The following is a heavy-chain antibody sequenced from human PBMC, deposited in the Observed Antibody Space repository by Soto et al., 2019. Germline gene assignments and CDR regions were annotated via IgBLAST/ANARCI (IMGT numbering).Heavy chain of an antibody. Sequence: EVQLVESGGDLVQPGRSLRLSCAASGFTFGEYAMHWVRQVPGKGLQWVSGISWNSGIMVYADSVKGRFTISRDNARNSLYLQMNSLRTDDTALYYCVRRHPAYAYWGQGTLVTVSS. CDR1: GFTFGEYA. J-gene: IGHJ4*02. CDR2: ISWNSGIM. D-gene: IGHD2-2*01. V-gene: IGHV3-9*01. CDR3: VRRHPAYAY.